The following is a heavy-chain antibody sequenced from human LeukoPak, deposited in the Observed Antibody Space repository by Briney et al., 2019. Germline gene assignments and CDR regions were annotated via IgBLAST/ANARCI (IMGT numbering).Heavy chain of an antibody. CDR3: ARHDSYSSSFPYNWFDP. J-gene: IGHJ5*02. CDR1: GYTFTTFG. CDR2: VSAYNGNT. V-gene: IGHV1-18*01. D-gene: IGHD6-13*01. Sequence: ASVKVSCKASGYTFTTFGISWVRQAPGQGLEWMGWVSAYNGNTNTKYAQMLQGRVTMTTDTSTTTAYMELSSLRSEDTAVYFCARHDSYSSSFPYNWFDPWGQGTLVTVSS.